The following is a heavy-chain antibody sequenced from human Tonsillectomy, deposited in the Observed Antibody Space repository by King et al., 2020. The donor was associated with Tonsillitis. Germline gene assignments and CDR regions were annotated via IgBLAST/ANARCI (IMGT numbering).Heavy chain of an antibody. V-gene: IGHV4-59*01. D-gene: IGHD6-19*01. J-gene: IGHJ4*02. CDR3: ARGGPSGWYTGFDY. CDR2: IYYSGTI. CDR1: GGSFTSYY. Sequence: VQLQESGPGLVKPSETLSLTCTVSGGSFTSYYWNWSRQPPGKGLEWIGYIYYSGTINYNPSLKSRVTIAVDTSKNQFSLKLSSVTAADTAVYYCARGGPSGWYTGFDYWGQGTLVTVSS.